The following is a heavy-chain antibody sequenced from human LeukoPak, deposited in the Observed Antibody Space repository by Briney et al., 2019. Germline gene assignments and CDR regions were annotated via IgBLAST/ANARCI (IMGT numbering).Heavy chain of an antibody. J-gene: IGHJ4*02. D-gene: IGHD4-11*01. CDR1: GFTFISYA. V-gene: IGHV3-23*01. Sequence: GGSLRLSCAASGFTFISYAMSWVRQAPGKGLEWVSAVSGSGGSTYYADSVKGRFTISRDNSKNTLYLQMNSLRAEDTAVYYCAKDLYSNYGLDYWGQGTLVTVSS. CDR3: AKDLYSNYGLDY. CDR2: VSGSGGST.